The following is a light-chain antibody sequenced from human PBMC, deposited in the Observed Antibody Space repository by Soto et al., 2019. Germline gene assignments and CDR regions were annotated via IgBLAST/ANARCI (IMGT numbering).Light chain of an antibody. CDR2: EVN. V-gene: IGLV2-14*01. J-gene: IGLJ1*01. Sequence: QSVLTQPASVSGSPRQSINISCTGASSDVGSYTYVSWYQQHPGKAPKLMIYEVNNRPSGVSNRFSGSKSGNTASLTISGLPAEDEADYYCSSYTSSSTLYVFGTGTKLTVL. CDR3: SSYTSSSTLYV. CDR1: SSDVGSYTY.